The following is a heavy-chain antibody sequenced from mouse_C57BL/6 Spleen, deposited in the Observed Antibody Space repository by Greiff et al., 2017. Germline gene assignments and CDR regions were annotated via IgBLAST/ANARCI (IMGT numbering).Heavy chain of an antibody. D-gene: IGHD1-1*01. Sequence: QVQLQQPGAELVMPGASVKLSCKASGYTFTSYWMPWVKQRPGQGLEWIGEIDPSDSYTNYNQKFKGKSTLTVDKSSSTAYMQLSSLTSEDSAVYYCARRHYGSSYVDYWGQGTTLTVSS. CDR3: ARRHYGSSYVDY. J-gene: IGHJ2*01. V-gene: IGHV1-69*01. CDR1: GYTFTSYW. CDR2: IDPSDSYT.